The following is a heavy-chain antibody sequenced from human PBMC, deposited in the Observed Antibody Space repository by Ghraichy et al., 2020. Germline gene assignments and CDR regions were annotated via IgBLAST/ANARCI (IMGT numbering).Heavy chain of an antibody. CDR3: ARGSSGAHQDWFDP. Sequence: GGSLRLSCAASGFTFSDYNMNWVRQAPGKGLEWVSSISSSSGTKLYADSVKGRFTISRDNAKNSLYLQMNSLRAEDTAVYYCARGSSGAHQDWFDPWGQGTLVTVSS. J-gene: IGHJ5*02. CDR2: ISSSSGTK. D-gene: IGHD6-19*01. CDR1: GFTFSDYN. V-gene: IGHV3-48*01.